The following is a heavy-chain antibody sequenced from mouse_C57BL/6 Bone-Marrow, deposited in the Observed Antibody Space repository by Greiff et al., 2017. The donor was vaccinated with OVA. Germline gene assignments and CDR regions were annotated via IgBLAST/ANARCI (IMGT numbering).Heavy chain of an antibody. CDR3: ARKGRQLRLLDY. V-gene: IGHV1-61*01. CDR2: IYPSDSET. CDR1: GYTFTSYG. D-gene: IGHD3-2*02. J-gene: IGHJ2*01. Sequence: QVHVKQSGAELARPGASVKLSCKASGYTFTSYGISWVKQRPGQGLEWIGNIYPSDSETHYNQKFKDKATLTVDKSSSTAYMQLSSLTSEDSAVYYCARKGRQLRLLDYWGQGTTLTVSS.